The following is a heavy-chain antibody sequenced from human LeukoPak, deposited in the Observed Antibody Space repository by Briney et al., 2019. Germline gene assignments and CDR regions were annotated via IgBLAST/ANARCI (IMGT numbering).Heavy chain of an antibody. CDR1: GYILTDHY. V-gene: IGHV1-46*01. D-gene: IGHD1-26*01. Sequence: SSVKVSCKASGYILTDHYMHWVRQAPGQGLEWTGVINPSGGRTSYAQNFQGRVTMTRDMSTSTVYMELSSLRADDTAVYYCARGGVGATTYVWFDPWGQGTLVTVSS. J-gene: IGHJ5*02. CDR2: INPSGGRT. CDR3: ARGGVGATTYVWFDP.